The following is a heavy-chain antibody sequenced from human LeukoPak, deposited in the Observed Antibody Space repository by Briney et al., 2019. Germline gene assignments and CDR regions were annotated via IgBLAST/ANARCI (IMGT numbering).Heavy chain of an antibody. CDR3: ARMFTNYGLAFDS. CDR1: GFTFINYE. V-gene: IGHV3-48*03. J-gene: IGHJ4*02. CDR2: MSGSGSTI. Sequence: RPGGSLRLSCAASGFTFINYEMTWVRQAPGKGLEWVSYMSGSGSTIYYADSVKGRFTISRDNAKNSLYLQMNSLRAEDTAVYYCARMFTNYGLAFDSWGQGTLVTVSS. D-gene: IGHD2-8*01.